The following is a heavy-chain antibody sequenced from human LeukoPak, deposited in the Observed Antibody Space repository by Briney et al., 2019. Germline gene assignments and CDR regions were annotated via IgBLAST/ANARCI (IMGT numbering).Heavy chain of an antibody. V-gene: IGHV3-7*01. CDR2: IKTDGSQI. J-gene: IGHJ4*02. CDR3: ARDLMGYCSGGSCPAPGYFDY. CDR1: GFTFSSYW. D-gene: IGHD2-15*01. Sequence: SGGSLRLSCVASGFTFSSYWMTWVRQAPGKGLEWVANIKTDGSQIYYVDSVKGRFTISRDNAKNSLYLQMNSLRAEDTAVYYCARDLMGYCSGGSCPAPGYFDYWGQGTLVTVSS.